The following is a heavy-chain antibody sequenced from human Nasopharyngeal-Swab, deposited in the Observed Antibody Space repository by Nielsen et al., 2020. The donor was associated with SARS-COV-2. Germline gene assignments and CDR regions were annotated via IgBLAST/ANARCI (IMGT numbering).Heavy chain of an antibody. CDR1: GYTFTGSY. J-gene: IGHJ4*02. V-gene: IGHV1-2*02. D-gene: IGHD5-18*01. CDR3: ARDRSETAMEIFDY. Sequence: SVKVSCKASGYTFTGSYMHWVRQAPGQGLEWMGWIHPNSGGTNCAQKFQGGVTMTRDTSISTAYMELSRLRSDDTAVYYCARDRSETAMEIFDYWGQGTLVTVSS. CDR2: IHPNSGGT.